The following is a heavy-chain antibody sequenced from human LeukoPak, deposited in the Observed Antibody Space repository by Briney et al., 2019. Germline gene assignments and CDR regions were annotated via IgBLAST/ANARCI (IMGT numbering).Heavy chain of an antibody. CDR3: ARGGTSDYNGYFDY. CDR1: GYTFTGYY. V-gene: IGHV1-46*01. Sequence: ASVKVSCKASGYTFTGYYMHWVRQAPGQGLEWMGVINPSGGSTTYAQKFQGRVAMTRDASSTTVYMELSSLRSEDTAVFYCARGGTSDYNGYFDYWGQGTLVTVSS. CDR2: INPSGGST. D-gene: IGHD3-10*01. J-gene: IGHJ4*02.